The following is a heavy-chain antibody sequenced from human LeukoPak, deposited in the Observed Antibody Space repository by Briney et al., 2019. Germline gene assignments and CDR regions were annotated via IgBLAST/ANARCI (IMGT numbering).Heavy chain of an antibody. J-gene: IGHJ3*02. V-gene: IGHV3-30*18. CDR1: GFIFSSYG. CDR2: ISYDGSNK. Sequence: GGSLRLSCVASGFIFSSYGMHWVRQAPGKGLEWVAVISYDGSNKYYADSVKGRFTISRDNSKNTLYLQMNSLRAEDTAVYYCAKSEAFDIWGQGTMVTVSS. CDR3: AKSEAFDI.